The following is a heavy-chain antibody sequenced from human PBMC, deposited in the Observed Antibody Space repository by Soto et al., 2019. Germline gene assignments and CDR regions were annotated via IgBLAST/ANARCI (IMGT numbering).Heavy chain of an antibody. Sequence: PGESLKISCKGSGYSFTSYWIGWVRQMPGKGLEWMGIIYPGDSDTRYSPSFQGQVTISADKSISTAYLQWSSLKASDTAMYYCARAITIFGVVPYFDSWGKGNLVTVYS. D-gene: IGHD3-3*01. CDR3: ARAITIFGVVPYFDS. CDR1: GYSFTSYW. V-gene: IGHV5-51*01. J-gene: IGHJ4*02. CDR2: IYPGDSDT.